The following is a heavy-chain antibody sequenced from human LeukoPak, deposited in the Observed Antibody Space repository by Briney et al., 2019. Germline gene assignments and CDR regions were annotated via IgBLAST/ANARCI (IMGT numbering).Heavy chain of an antibody. D-gene: IGHD3-22*01. J-gene: IGHJ4*02. Sequence: QPGGSLRLSCAASGFTFSSYAMSWVRQAPGKGLEWVSAISGSGGSTYYADSVKGRFTISRDNSKNTLYLQMNSLRAEDTAVYYCAKPLESSGYYYHTLLDYWGQGTLVTVSS. CDR3: AKPLESSGYYYHTLLDY. CDR2: ISGSGGST. V-gene: IGHV3-23*01. CDR1: GFTFSSYA.